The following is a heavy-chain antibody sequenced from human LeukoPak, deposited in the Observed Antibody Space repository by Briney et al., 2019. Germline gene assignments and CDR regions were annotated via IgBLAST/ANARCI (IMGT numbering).Heavy chain of an antibody. Sequence: GGSLRLSCAASGFTFSSYGMHWVRQAPGKGLEWVAVISYDGSNKYYADSVKGRFTISRDNAKNSLYLQMSSLRGEDTAVYYCARDSVGRSNWFDPWGQGTLVTVSS. CDR1: GFTFSSYG. CDR3: ARDSVGRSNWFDP. V-gene: IGHV3-30*03. CDR2: ISYDGSNK. J-gene: IGHJ5*02.